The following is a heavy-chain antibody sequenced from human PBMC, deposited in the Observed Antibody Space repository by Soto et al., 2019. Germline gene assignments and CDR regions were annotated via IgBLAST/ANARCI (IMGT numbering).Heavy chain of an antibody. CDR2: ISNDGSNK. Sequence: GGSLRLSCAASGFMFSGYAMRWVRQAPGKGLEWVAIISNDGSNKYYADSVKGRLTISRDNSKNTLYLQMNSLGADDTAIYYCVRDSGGAYYYGMDVWGQGTTVTVSS. D-gene: IGHD3-10*01. CDR3: VRDSGGAYYYGMDV. CDR1: GFMFSGYA. J-gene: IGHJ6*02. V-gene: IGHV3-30-3*01.